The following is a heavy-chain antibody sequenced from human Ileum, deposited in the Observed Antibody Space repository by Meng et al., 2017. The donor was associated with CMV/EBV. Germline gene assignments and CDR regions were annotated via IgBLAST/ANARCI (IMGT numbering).Heavy chain of an antibody. D-gene: IGHD5/OR15-5a*01. V-gene: IGHV3-7*04. Sequence: GGSLRLSCTASGFSFTRYWMSWVRQAPGKGLEWVANIHQTGSDKYYVDSVRGRFAISRDNARNSLYLQMNNLRVEDTALYYCTRGPNSIYCPNYVCSDDAFDAWGQG. CDR2: IHQTGSDK. CDR1: GFSFTRYW. J-gene: IGHJ3*01. CDR3: TRGPNSIYCPNYVCSDDAFDA.